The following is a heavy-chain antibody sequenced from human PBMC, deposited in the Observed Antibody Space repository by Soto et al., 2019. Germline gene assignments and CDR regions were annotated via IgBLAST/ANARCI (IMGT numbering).Heavy chain of an antibody. CDR3: ASLIAVAGTKYGMDV. CDR1: GYTFTRYY. V-gene: IGHV1-46*01. J-gene: IGHJ6*02. D-gene: IGHD6-19*01. CDR2: IDPSGGRT. Sequence: ASVKVSCKASGYTFTRYYMHWVRQAPGQGLEWMGLIDPSGGRTTYAQKFQGRVSVTRDTSTSTVYMDLNSLRAEDTAVYYCASLIAVAGTKYGMDVWGQGTTVTVSS.